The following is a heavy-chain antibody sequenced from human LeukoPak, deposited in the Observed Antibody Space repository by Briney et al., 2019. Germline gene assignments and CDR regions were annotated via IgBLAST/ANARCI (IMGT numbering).Heavy chain of an antibody. V-gene: IGHV1-69*13. Sequence: SVKVSCKASVGTFSIYAISWVRQAPGQGLGWMGSYIPMFGTANYAQNFQNRVTITADESTSTFSMEVSSLRPADTAVYFCAGASSKWELSFWGQGTLVTVSS. D-gene: IGHD1-26*01. CDR1: VGTFSIYA. CDR2: YIPMFGTA. J-gene: IGHJ4*02. CDR3: AGASSKWELSF.